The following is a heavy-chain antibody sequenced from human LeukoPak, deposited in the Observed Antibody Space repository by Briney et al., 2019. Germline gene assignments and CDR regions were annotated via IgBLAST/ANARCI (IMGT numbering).Heavy chain of an antibody. CDR2: INQDGREK. CDR1: GLGFGSFW. J-gene: IGHJ4*02. CDR3: ARGEGYSGHAD. D-gene: IGHD5-12*01. V-gene: IGHV3-7*04. Sequence: GGSLRLSCAASGLGFGSFWMSWVRQAPGKGLEWVANINQDGREKDYVDSVKGRFTISRDNAKHSLYLQMNSLRAEDTAVYYCARGEGYSGHADWGQGALVTVCS.